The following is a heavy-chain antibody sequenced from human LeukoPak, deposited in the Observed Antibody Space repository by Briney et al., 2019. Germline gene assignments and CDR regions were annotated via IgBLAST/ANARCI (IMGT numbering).Heavy chain of an antibody. Sequence: SGGSLRLSCAASGFTFSSYGMHWVRQAPGKGLEWVSSISSSSSYIYYADSVKGRFTISRDNAKNSLYLQMNSLRAEDTAVYYCARFLGKYYYYYMDVWGKGTTVTVSS. J-gene: IGHJ6*03. D-gene: IGHD7-27*01. CDR2: ISSSSSYI. CDR3: ARFLGKYYYYYMDV. CDR1: GFTFSSYG. V-gene: IGHV3-21*01.